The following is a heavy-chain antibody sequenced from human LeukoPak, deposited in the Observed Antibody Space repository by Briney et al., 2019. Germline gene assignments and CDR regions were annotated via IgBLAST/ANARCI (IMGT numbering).Heavy chain of an antibody. CDR3: ASEQTYYDYAWGSYHYYMDV. CDR1: GGSISSGSYY. Sequence: SETLSLTCTVSGGSISSGSYYWSWIRQPAGKGLEWIGRIYTSGSTNYNPSLKSRVTISVDTSKNQFSLKLSSVTAAATAVYYCASEQTYYDYAWGSYHYYMDVWGKGTTVTVSS. CDR2: IYTSGST. J-gene: IGHJ6*03. D-gene: IGHD3-16*02. V-gene: IGHV4-61*02.